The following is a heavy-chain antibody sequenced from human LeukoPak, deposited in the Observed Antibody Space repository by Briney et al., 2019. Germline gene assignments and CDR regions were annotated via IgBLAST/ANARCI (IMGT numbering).Heavy chain of an antibody. V-gene: IGHV4-34*01. D-gene: IGHD5-24*01. Sequence: SETLSLTCAVYGGSFSGYYWSWIRQPPGKGLEWIGEINHSGSTNYNPSLKSRVTISIDTSTSQFSLRLSSVTAADTAVYYCARDHEVATIRYFDYWGQGTLVTVSS. J-gene: IGHJ4*02. CDR3: ARDHEVATIRYFDY. CDR2: INHSGST. CDR1: GGSFSGYY.